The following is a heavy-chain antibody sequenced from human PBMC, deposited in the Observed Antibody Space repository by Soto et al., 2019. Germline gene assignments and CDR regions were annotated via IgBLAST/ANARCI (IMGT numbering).Heavy chain of an antibody. CDR2: IYYSGST. J-gene: IGHJ5*02. CDR1: GGSISSGGYY. CDR3: ARFSGGSGSYYSDWFDP. V-gene: IGHV4-31*03. D-gene: IGHD3-10*01. Sequence: KTSETLSLTCTVSGGSISSGGYYWSWIRQHPGKGLEWIGYIYYSGSTYYNPSLKSRVTISVDTSKNQFSLKLSSVTAADTAVYYCARFSGGSGSYYSDWFDPWGQGTLVTVSS.